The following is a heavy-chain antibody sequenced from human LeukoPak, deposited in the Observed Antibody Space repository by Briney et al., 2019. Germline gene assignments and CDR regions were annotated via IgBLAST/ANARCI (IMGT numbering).Heavy chain of an antibody. Sequence: SVKVSCKASGYTFTSYDINWVRQATGQGLEWMGRIIPIFGTANYAQKFQGRVTITADKSTSTAYMELSSLRSEDTAVYYCARGRSGVDRPAFDYWGQGTLVTVPS. CDR3: ARGRSGVDRPAFDY. D-gene: IGHD1-26*01. J-gene: IGHJ4*02. CDR1: GYTFTSYD. V-gene: IGHV1-69*06. CDR2: IIPIFGTA.